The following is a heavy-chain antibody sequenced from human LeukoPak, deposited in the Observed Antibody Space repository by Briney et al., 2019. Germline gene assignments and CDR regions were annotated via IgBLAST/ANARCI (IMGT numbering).Heavy chain of an antibody. Sequence: SETLSLTCTVSGYSISSGYFWGWIRQPPGKGLEWIASIPHSGSTYYNPSLKSRVTISVDTSKNQFSLKLSSVTAADTAVYYCARPQYSSGYDAFDIWGQGTMVTVSS. CDR1: GYSISSGYF. V-gene: IGHV4-38-2*02. CDR3: ARPQYSSGYDAFDI. J-gene: IGHJ3*02. CDR2: IPHSGST. D-gene: IGHD6-19*01.